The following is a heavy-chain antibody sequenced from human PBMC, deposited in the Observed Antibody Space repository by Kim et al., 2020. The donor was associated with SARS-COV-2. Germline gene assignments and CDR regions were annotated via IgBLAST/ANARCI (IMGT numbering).Heavy chain of an antibody. J-gene: IGHJ4*02. CDR3: AREDLGF. Sequence: SSSSTMYYADSVKGRFIISRDNAENSLDLQMNSLRDEDTAVYYCAREDLGFWGQGTLVTVSS. V-gene: IGHV3-48*02. D-gene: IGHD7-27*01. CDR2: SSSSTM.